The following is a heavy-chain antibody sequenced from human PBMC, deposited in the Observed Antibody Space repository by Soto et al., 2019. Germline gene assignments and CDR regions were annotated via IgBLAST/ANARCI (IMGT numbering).Heavy chain of an antibody. J-gene: IGHJ5*02. D-gene: IGHD1-1*01. Sequence: ASVKVSCKVSGYTLTELSMHWVRQAPGKGLEWMGGFDPEDGETIYAQKFQGRVTMTEDTSTDTAYMELSSLRSEDTAVYYCATIQLERRGWFDPWGQGTLDTVSS. CDR2: FDPEDGET. CDR1: GYTLTELS. V-gene: IGHV1-24*01. CDR3: ATIQLERRGWFDP.